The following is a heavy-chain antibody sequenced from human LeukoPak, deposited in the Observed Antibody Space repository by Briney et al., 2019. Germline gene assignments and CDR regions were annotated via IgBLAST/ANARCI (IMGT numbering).Heavy chain of an antibody. CDR2: IYPGDSDT. V-gene: IGHV5-51*01. Sequence: GESLKISCKGSGYSFTSYWIGWVRQMPGKRLEWMGIIYPGDSDTRYSPSFQGQVTISADKSISTAYLQWSRLKASDTAMYYCERQGSSSWFDYWGQGTLVTVSS. CDR3: ERQGSSSWFDY. J-gene: IGHJ4*02. CDR1: GYSFTSYW. D-gene: IGHD6-13*01.